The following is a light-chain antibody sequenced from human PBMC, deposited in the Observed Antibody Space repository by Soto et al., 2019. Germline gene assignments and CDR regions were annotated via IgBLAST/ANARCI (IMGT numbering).Light chain of an antibody. CDR2: DAS. J-gene: IGKJ5*01. CDR1: QSVRKY. Sequence: IVMTQSPATLSLSPGERATLSCRASQSVRKYLAWYQQRPGQAPRLLIYDASNRATGIPGRFSGSGSGTDFNLTISSLEPEDFAVYYCEQRINWPPITFGQGTRLEIK. CDR3: EQRINWPPIT. V-gene: IGKV3-11*01.